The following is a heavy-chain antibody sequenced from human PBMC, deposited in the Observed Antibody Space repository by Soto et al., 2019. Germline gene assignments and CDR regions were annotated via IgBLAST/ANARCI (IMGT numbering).Heavy chain of an antibody. V-gene: IGHV4-31*03. CDR3: ARIEMASSK. CDR2: IYYTGST. D-gene: IGHD4-4*01. CDR1: GASIRSGGYY. J-gene: IGHJ4*02. Sequence: LSLTCSVSGASIRSGGYYWSWLRQSPGKGLEWIGHIYYTGSTFYSPSLKSRLTISLDTSKNQFSPDLRSVTAADTAMYYCARIEMASSKWGRGTLVT.